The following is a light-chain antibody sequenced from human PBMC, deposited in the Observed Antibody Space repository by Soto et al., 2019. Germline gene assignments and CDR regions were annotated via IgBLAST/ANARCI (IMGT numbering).Light chain of an antibody. CDR3: QQRSNWT. V-gene: IGKV3-11*01. CDR1: QSVSSY. CDR2: DAS. J-gene: IGKJ1*01. Sequence: EIVLTQSPATLSLSPGERATLSCRASQSVSSYLAWYQQKPGQAPRLLIYDASNSATGIPARFSGSGSGTDFTLTISSLEPEDLAAYYGQQRSNWTFGQGTKVEIK.